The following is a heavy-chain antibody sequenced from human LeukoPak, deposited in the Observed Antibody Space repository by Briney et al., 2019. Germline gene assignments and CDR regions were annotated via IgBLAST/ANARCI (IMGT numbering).Heavy chain of an antibody. V-gene: IGHV3-21*01. J-gene: IGHJ4*02. CDR1: GFTFSSYS. CDR2: ISSSSSYI. CDR3: ARETKGYCSGGSCSY. D-gene: IGHD2-15*01. Sequence: GGSLRLSCAASGFTFSSYSMNWVRQAPGKGLEWVSSISSSSSYIYYADSVKDRFTISRDNAKNSLYLQMNSLRAEDTAVYYCARETKGYCSGGSCSYWGQGTLVTVSS.